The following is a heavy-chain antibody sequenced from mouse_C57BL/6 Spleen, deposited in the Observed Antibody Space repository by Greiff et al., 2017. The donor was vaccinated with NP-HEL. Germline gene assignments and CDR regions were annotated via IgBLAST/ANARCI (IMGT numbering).Heavy chain of an antibody. V-gene: IGHV5-6*02. Sequence: EVKLVESGGDLVKPGGSLKLSCAASGFTFSSYGMSWVRQTPDKRLEWVATISSGGSYTYYPDSVKGRFTISRDNAKNTLYLQMSSLKSEDTAMYYCARYYYGSSGYFDYWGQGTTLTVSS. D-gene: IGHD1-1*01. CDR1: GFTFSSYG. CDR3: ARYYYGSSGYFDY. CDR2: ISSGGSYT. J-gene: IGHJ2*01.